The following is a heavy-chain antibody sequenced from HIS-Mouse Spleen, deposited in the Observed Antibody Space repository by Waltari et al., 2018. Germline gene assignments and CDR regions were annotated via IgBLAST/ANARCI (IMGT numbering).Heavy chain of an antibody. Sequence: QLQLQESGPGLVKPSETLSLTCTVSGGSISSSSYYWGWIRQPPGRGLEWIGSIYYSGSTYYNPSLKRRVTISVDTPKNQFSLKLSSVTAADTAVYYCAREIPYSSSWYDWYFDLWGRGTLVTVSS. CDR3: AREIPYSSSWYDWYFDL. J-gene: IGHJ2*01. CDR1: GGSISSSSYY. CDR2: IYYSGST. V-gene: IGHV4-39*07. D-gene: IGHD6-13*01.